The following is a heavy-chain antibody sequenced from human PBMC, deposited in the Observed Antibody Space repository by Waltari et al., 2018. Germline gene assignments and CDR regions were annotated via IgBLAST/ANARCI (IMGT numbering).Heavy chain of an antibody. V-gene: IGHV5-51*01. Sequence: EVQLVQSGAEVKKPGESLTISCKGSGYRFTSYWIGWVRQMPGKGLEWMGIIYPGDSDTRYSPSFQGQVTISADKSISTAYLQWSSLKASDTAMYYCARQAAAGVYYYYGMDVWGQGTTVTVSS. D-gene: IGHD6-13*01. CDR2: IYPGDSDT. CDR1: GYRFTSYW. J-gene: IGHJ6*02. CDR3: ARQAAAGVYYYYGMDV.